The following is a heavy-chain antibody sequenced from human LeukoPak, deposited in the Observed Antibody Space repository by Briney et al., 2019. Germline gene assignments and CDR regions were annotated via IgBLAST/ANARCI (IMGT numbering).Heavy chain of an antibody. CDR1: GFTFSSYG. CDR2: IWYDGSNK. V-gene: IGHV3-33*06. J-gene: IGHJ6*03. Sequence: PGGSLRLSCAASGFTFSSYGMHWVRQAPGKGLEWVAVIWYDGSNKYYADSVKGRFTISRDNSKNTLYLQMNSLRAEDTAVYYCAKEGLDGALYYYHYYYYMDVWGKGTTVTVSS. D-gene: IGHD3-22*01. CDR3: AKEGLDGALYYYHYYYYMDV.